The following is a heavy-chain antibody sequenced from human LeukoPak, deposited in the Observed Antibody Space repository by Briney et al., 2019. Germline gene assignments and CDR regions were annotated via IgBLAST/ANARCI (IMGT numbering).Heavy chain of an antibody. CDR2: INHSGST. D-gene: IGHD6-13*01. CDR1: GGSFSGYY. Sequence: PSETLSLTCAVYGGSFSGYYWSWIRQPPGKGLEWIGEINHSGSTNYNPSLKSRVTISVDTSKNQFSLKLSSVTAADTAVYYCARDVGQLAPFDYWGQGTLVTVSS. CDR3: ARDVGQLAPFDY. V-gene: IGHV4-34*01. J-gene: IGHJ4*02.